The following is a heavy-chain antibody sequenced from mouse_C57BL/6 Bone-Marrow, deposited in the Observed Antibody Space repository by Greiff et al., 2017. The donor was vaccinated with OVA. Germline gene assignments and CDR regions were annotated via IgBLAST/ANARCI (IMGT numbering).Heavy chain of an antibody. Sequence: VKLQESDAELVKPGASVKISCKVSGYTFTDHTIHWMKQRPEQGLEWIGYIYPRDGSTKYNEKFKGKATLTADKSSSTAYMQLNSLTAEDSAVYFCARGSQYYGSSLFAYWGQGTLVTVSA. CDR1: GYTFTDHT. D-gene: IGHD1-1*01. CDR2: IYPRDGST. CDR3: ARGSQYYGSSLFAY. J-gene: IGHJ3*01. V-gene: IGHV1-78*01.